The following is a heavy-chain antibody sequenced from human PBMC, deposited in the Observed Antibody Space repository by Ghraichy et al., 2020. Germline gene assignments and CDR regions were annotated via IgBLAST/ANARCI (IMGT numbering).Heavy chain of an antibody. CDR3: ARDRIGIGAYYYMDV. D-gene: IGHD2-21*01. J-gene: IGHJ6*03. Sequence: GESLNISCAASGFTFSSYSMNWVRQAPGKGLEWVSYISSSSSTIYYADSVKGRFTISRDNAKNSLYLQMNSLRAEDTAVYYCARDRIGIGAYYYMDVWGKGTTVTVSS. V-gene: IGHV3-48*01. CDR2: ISSSSSTI. CDR1: GFTFSSYS.